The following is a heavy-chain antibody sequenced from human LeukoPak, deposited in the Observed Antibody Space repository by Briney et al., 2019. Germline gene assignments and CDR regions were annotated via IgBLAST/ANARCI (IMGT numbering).Heavy chain of an antibody. D-gene: IGHD6-13*01. CDR1: GGSISSGSYY. J-gene: IGHJ6*03. CDR3: ARVRAAAGISYYMDV. CDR2: IYTSGST. Sequence: PSQTLSLTCTVSGGSISSGSYYWTWIRQPAGKGLEWIGRIYTSGSTNYNPSLKSRVTMSVDTSKNQFSLKLSSVTAADTAVYYCARVRAAAGISYYMDVWGKGTTVTISS. V-gene: IGHV4-61*02.